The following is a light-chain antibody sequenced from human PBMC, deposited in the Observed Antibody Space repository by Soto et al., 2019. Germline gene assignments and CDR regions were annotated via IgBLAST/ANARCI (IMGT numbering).Light chain of an antibody. J-gene: IGKJ3*01. CDR3: QQANSFPFT. V-gene: IGKV1-12*01. CDR1: QGLSSW. CDR2: VAS. Sequence: DIQMTQSPSSVSASVGDRVTITCRARQGLSSWLAWYQQKPGKAPKLLINVASSLPSGVPSRFSGSGSGTDLPLTISSLQNDDFATYYCQQANSFPFTFGPGTKVEI.